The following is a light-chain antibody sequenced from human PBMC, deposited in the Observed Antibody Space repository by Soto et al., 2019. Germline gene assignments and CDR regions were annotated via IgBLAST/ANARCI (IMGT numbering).Light chain of an antibody. V-gene: IGLV2-14*02. CDR2: DVS. Sequence: QSALAQPASVSGSPGQSITISCTGTSSDAGSYNLVSWYQQHPGKAPKLMIYDVSNRPSGVSSRFSGSKSDNTASLTISGLQAEDEADYYCSSYTTSSTEIFGTGTKVTVL. CDR1: SSDAGSYNL. J-gene: IGLJ1*01. CDR3: SSYTTSSTEI.